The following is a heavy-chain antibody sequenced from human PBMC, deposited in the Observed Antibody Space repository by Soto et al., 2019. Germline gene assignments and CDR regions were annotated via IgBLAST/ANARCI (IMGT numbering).Heavy chain of an antibody. CDR1: GFTFSNYA. Sequence: GGSLRLSCAASGFTFSNYAIAWVRQAPGKGLEWVSGISGSGGTTYYADSVKGRFTISRDNSKNTLYLQMNSLRAEDTAVYYCAKGATSSWYGGQFDCWGQGTQVTVSS. CDR2: ISGSGGTT. J-gene: IGHJ4*02. D-gene: IGHD6-13*01. V-gene: IGHV3-23*01. CDR3: AKGATSSWYGGQFDC.